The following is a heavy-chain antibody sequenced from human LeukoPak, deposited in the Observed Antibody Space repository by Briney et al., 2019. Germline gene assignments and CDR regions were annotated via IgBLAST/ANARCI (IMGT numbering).Heavy chain of an antibody. CDR2: IKQDESEK. V-gene: IGHV3-7*01. CDR3: ARGIAAAGTAIFDY. D-gene: IGHD6-13*01. CDR1: GFTFSSYW. J-gene: IGHJ4*02. Sequence: PGGSLRLSCAASGFTFSSYWMSWVRQAPGKGLEWVANIKQDESEKYYVDSVKGRFTISRDNAKNSLYLQMNSLRAEDTAVYYCARGIAAAGTAIFDYWGQGTLVTVSS.